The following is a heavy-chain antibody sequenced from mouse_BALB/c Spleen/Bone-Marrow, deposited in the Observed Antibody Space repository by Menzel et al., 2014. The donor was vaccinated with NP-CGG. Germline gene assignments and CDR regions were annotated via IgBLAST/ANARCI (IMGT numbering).Heavy chain of an antibody. D-gene: IGHD4-1*01. J-gene: IGHJ2*01. CDR3: TRGGNWDDFDY. CDR1: GFTFSSFG. Sequence: EVQVVESGGGLVQPGGSRKLSCAASGFTFSSFGMHWVRQAPEMGLEWVAYISSGSSTIFYADTVKGRFTVSRDNPKNTLFLQMTSLRSEDTAMYYCTRGGNWDDFDYWGQGTTLTVSS. CDR2: ISSGSSTI. V-gene: IGHV5-17*02.